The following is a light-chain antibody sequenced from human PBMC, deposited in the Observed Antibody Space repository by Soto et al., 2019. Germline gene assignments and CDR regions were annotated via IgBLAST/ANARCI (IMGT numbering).Light chain of an antibody. CDR2: GAS. CDR3: QQCGSSST. J-gene: IGKJ5*01. CDR1: QTFSNSF. V-gene: IGKV3-20*01. Sequence: EIVMTQSPATLSVPPGERATLSCRASQTFSNSFLSWFQQIPGQAPRLLIYGASMRATGIPDRFSGSGSGTDFTLTISRLEPEDFAVYYCQQCGSSSTFGQGTRLEIK.